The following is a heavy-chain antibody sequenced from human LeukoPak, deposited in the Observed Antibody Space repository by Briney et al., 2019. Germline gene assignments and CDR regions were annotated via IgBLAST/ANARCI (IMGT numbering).Heavy chain of an antibody. D-gene: IGHD6-13*01. CDR2: ISRTGNRI. CDR1: GFTLTSYE. Sequence: GGSLRLSCAASGFTLTSYEMNWVRLAPGRGLEWISYISRTGNRIYYAVSVKGRFTVSRDSAKNSLYLQMNSLRAEDTAVYYCARGPYSNNWYVDYWGQGTLVTVAS. J-gene: IGHJ4*02. V-gene: IGHV3-48*03. CDR3: ARGPYSNNWYVDY.